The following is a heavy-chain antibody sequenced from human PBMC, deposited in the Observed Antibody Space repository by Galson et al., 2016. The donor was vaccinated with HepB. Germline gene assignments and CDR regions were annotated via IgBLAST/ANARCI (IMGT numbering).Heavy chain of an antibody. CDR3: AARVDSPGYWGFWYFDL. V-gene: IGHV1-58*01. D-gene: IGHD3-22*01. Sequence: SVKVSCKASGFTFPSSAVQWVRHVRGQPLEWLGWIVVASGLTHYAQKFQDRVTITRDMSTSTAYMEMSGLRSDDTAMYYCAARVDSPGYWGFWYFDLWGRGTLVTVSS. J-gene: IGHJ2*01. CDR2: IVVASGLT. CDR1: GFTFPSSA.